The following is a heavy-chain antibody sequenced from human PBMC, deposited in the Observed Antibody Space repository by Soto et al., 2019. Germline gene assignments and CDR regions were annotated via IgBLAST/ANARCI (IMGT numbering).Heavy chain of an antibody. CDR2: ISYDGSNK. CDR1: GFTFSSYG. V-gene: IGHV3-30*18. CDR3: AKSDVVLKG. Sequence: QVQLVESGGGVVQPGRSLRLSCAASGFTFSSYGMQWVRQAPGEALEWVAVISYDGSNKYSADSVKGRFTISRDNSKNPLSLQMNSPRAEDTAVYYCAKSDVVLKGWGQGTLVTVPS. J-gene: IGHJ4*02. D-gene: IGHD2-8*01.